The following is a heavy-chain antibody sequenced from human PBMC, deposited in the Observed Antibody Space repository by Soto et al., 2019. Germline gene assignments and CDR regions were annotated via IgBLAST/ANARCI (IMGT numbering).Heavy chain of an antibody. V-gene: IGHV3-33*01. CDR1: GFTFSSYG. Sequence: QVQLVESGGGVVQPGRSLRLSCAASGFTFSSYGMHWVRQAPGKGLEWVAVIWYDGRNKYYADSVKGRFTISRDNSKNTLYLQMNSLRAEDTAVYYCARDEGLGVNYYYYGMDVWGHGTTVTVSS. CDR3: ARDEGLGVNYYYYGMDV. CDR2: IWYDGRNK. D-gene: IGHD3-10*01. J-gene: IGHJ6*02.